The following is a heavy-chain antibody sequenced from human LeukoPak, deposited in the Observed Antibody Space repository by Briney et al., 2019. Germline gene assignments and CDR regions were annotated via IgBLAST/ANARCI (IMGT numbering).Heavy chain of an antibody. CDR1: GYTFTGYY. CDR2: INPNSGDT. J-gene: IGHJ4*02. D-gene: IGHD1-7*01. Sequence: GASVKVSCKASGYTFTGYYMYWVRQAPGQGLEWMGWINPNSGDTNYAQKFQGRVTMTRDTSISTAYMELSGLRSDDTAVYYCAKDQGEGYNWNYSGVCDYWGQGTLVTVSS. CDR3: AKDQGEGYNWNYSGVCDY. V-gene: IGHV1-2*02.